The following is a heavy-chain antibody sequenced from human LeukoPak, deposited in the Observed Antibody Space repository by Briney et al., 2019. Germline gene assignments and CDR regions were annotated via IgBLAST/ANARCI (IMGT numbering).Heavy chain of an antibody. Sequence: PGRSLRLSCAASGFTFSSYGMHWVRQAPGKGLEWVAVIWYDGSNTYYADSVKGRSTIARDNSKNTLYLQMNSLRAEETAVYYCAREHRVNCGGDCYSTSIVYYFDYWGQGTLVTVSS. J-gene: IGHJ4*02. D-gene: IGHD2-21*02. CDR1: GFTFSSYG. V-gene: IGHV3-33*01. CDR3: AREHRVNCGGDCYSTSIVYYFDY. CDR2: IWYDGSNT.